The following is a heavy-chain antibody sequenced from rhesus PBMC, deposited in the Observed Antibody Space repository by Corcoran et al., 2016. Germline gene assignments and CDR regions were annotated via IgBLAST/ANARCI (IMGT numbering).Heavy chain of an antibody. J-gene: IGHJ6*01. D-gene: IGHD6S26*01. Sequence: QVQLQESGPGLVKPSETLSLTCAVSGYSISSNYWSWIRQPPGKGLEWIGYIYGSSGSTYYNPSFKSRFTIAEETSKNQVSMKLSSVTAADTAVYYCARGYSSDWSYNYGLDSWGQGVVVTVSS. CDR1: GYSISSNY. CDR3: ARGYSSDWSYNYGLDS. CDR2: IYGSSGST. V-gene: IGHV4S7*01.